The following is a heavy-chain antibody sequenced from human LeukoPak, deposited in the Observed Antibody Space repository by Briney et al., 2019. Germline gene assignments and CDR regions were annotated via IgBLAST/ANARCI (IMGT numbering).Heavy chain of an antibody. D-gene: IGHD6-13*01. CDR3: AKRPISGIVAAGTWYFDL. CDR2: ISGSGGST. CDR1: GFTFSSYA. Sequence: PGGSLRLSCAASGFTFSSYAMNWVRQAPGKGLEWVSIISGSGGSTDYADSVKGRFTISRDNSKNTLFLQMNSLRAEDTAVYYCAKRPISGIVAAGTWYFDLWAMAPWSLSPQ. J-gene: IGHJ2*01. V-gene: IGHV3-23*01.